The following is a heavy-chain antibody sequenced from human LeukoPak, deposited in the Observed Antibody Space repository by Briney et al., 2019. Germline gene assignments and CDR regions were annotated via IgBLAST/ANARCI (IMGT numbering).Heavy chain of an antibody. J-gene: IGHJ4*02. D-gene: IGHD6-19*01. CDR2: INPNSGGT. CDR3: ARERRIAVAGKRNYFDY. Sequence: ASVKVSCKASGYTFTGYYMHWVRQAPGQGLERMGWINPNSGGTNYAQKFQGRVTMTRDTSISTAYMELSRLRSDDTAVYYCARERRIAVAGKRNYFDYWGQGTLVTVSS. CDR1: GYTFTGYY. V-gene: IGHV1-2*02.